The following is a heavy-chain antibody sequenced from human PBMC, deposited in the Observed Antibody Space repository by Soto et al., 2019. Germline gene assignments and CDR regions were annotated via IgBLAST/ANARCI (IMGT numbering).Heavy chain of an antibody. V-gene: IGHV4-4*02. J-gene: IGHJ4*02. Sequence: PSETLSLTCAVSSGSISSSNWWSWVRQPPGKGLEWIGEIYHSGSTNYNPSLKSRVTISVDKSKNQFSLKLSSVTAADTAGYYCARFGYDYIWGSYRYNPVPFLDYWGQGTLVTVSS. CDR3: ARFGYDYIWGSYRYNPVPFLDY. CDR1: SGSISSSNW. D-gene: IGHD3-16*02. CDR2: IYHSGST.